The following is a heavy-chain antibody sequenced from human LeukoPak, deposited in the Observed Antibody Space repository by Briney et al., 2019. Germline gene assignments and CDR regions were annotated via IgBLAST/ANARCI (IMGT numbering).Heavy chain of an antibody. J-gene: IGHJ6*02. CDR1: GGSISSGDYY. Sequence: PSQTLSLTCTVSGGSISSGDYYWSWIRQPPGKGLEWIGYIYYSGSTYYNPSLKSRVTISVDTSKNQFSLKLSSVTAADTAVYCCAREDIAVVYGMDVWGQGTTVTVSS. V-gene: IGHV4-30-4*01. CDR3: AREDIAVVYGMDV. D-gene: IGHD6-19*01. CDR2: IYYSGST.